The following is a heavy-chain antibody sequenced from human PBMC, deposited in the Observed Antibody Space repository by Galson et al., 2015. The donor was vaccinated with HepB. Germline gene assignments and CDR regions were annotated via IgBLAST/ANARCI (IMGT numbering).Heavy chain of an antibody. J-gene: IGHJ3*02. V-gene: IGHV1-69*06. Sequence: SVKVSCKASGGSFNTYAINWLRQAPGQGLEWMGGIIPTFDTPIYAQRFQDRVTITADKSTSTAYTELSSLTSDDTALYYCARDRTHYYDTSGYSGAFEIWGQGTMVTVSS. CDR3: ARDRTHYYDTSGYSGAFEI. CDR2: IIPTFDTP. CDR1: GGSFNTYA. D-gene: IGHD3-22*01.